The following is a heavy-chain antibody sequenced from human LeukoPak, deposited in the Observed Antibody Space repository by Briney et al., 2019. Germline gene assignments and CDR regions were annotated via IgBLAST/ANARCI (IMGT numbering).Heavy chain of an antibody. J-gene: IGHJ4*02. D-gene: IGHD3-10*01. V-gene: IGHV1-18*01. CDR1: GYTFSNYG. CDR2: ISGYNGNT. CDR3: ARDHEWFGELPPAY. Sequence: ASVKVSCKASGYTFSNYGITWVRQAPGQGLEWMGWISGYNGNTNYAQRLQGRVTMTTDTSTSTAYMELRSLRSDDTAVYYCARDHEWFGELPPAYWGQGTLVTVSS.